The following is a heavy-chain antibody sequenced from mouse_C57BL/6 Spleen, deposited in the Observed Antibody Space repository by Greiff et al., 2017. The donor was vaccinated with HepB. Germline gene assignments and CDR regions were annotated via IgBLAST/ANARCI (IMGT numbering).Heavy chain of an antibody. D-gene: IGHD1-1*01. CDR2: FHPYNDDT. V-gene: IGHV1-47*01. J-gene: IGHJ3*01. CDR1: GYTFTTYP. CDR3: LRGNYYGSSAWFAY. Sequence: VQLQQSGAELVKPGASVKMSCKASGYTFTTYPIEWMKQNHGKSLEWIGNFHPYNDDTKYNEKFKGKATFTVEKSSSTVYLELSRLTYDDSAVYYCLRGNYYGSSAWFAYWGQGTLVTVSA.